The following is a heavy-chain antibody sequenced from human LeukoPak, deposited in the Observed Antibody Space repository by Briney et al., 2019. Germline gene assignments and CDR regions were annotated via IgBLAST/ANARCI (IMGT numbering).Heavy chain of an antibody. Sequence: ASVKVSCKASGGTFSSYAISWVRQAPGQGLEWMGRIIPILGIANYAQKFQGRVTITADKSTSTAYMELSSLRSEDTAVYYCARASLAVRGVLNWFDPWGQGTLVTVSS. CDR3: ARASLAVRGVLNWFDP. J-gene: IGHJ5*02. D-gene: IGHD3-10*01. V-gene: IGHV1-69*04. CDR1: GGTFSSYA. CDR2: IIPILGIA.